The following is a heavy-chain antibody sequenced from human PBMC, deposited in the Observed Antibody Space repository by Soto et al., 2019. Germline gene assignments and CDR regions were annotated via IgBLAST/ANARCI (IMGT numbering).Heavy chain of an antibody. D-gene: IGHD3-22*01. CDR2: IIPIFGTA. V-gene: IGHV1-69*01. J-gene: IGHJ4*02. CDR3: AIDGYYQLSPNYFDY. Sequence: QVQLVQSGAEVEKPGSSVKVSCKASGGTCSSYAISWVRQAPGQGLEWMGGIIPIFGTANYAQKFQGRVTITADESTSTAYMELSSLRSEDTGVYYCAIDGYYQLSPNYFDYWGQGTLVTVSS. CDR1: GGTCSSYA.